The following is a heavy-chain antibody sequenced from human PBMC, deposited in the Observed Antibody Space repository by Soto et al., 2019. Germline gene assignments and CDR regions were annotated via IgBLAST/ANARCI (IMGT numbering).Heavy chain of an antibody. D-gene: IGHD4-17*01. CDR3: ATRSPLYTVTSYFDN. CDR1: GYSLSELS. Sequence: EASVKVSCKVSGYSLSELSMHWVRQTPGKGLEWMGGFDPDDVETIFAQPFQGRVTVTEDTSADTAYMELSGLRSEDTAVYYCATRSPLYTVTSYFDNWGQGTLVTVSS. J-gene: IGHJ4*02. CDR2: FDPDDVET. V-gene: IGHV1-24*01.